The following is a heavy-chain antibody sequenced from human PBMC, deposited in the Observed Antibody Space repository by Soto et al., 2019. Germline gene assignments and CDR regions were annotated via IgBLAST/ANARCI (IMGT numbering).Heavy chain of an antibody. Sequence: EVQLVESGGGLVQPGGSLSLSCAASGFTFSTYWMHWVRQAPGTGPVWVSGINDDATKTCYADSVKGRLTISRDNAKNTLYLQMHSLRAQHTAVCYCATECTDSGCRYFDSWGQGTLVTVSP. J-gene: IGHJ4*02. D-gene: IGHD4-17*01. V-gene: IGHV3-74*01. CDR3: ATECTDSGCRYFDS. CDR2: INDDATKT. CDR1: GFTFSTYW.